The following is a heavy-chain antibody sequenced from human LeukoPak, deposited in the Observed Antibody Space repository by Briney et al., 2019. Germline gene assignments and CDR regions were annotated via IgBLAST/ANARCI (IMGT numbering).Heavy chain of an antibody. CDR3: ARGVYTLVATRGRAYFDY. CDR1: SGSFSGYY. V-gene: IGHV4-34*01. Sequence: SETLSLTCAWYSGSFSGYYWRWTRQAPGKDVYGIGEMNHSGSTNYNPSLKSRFTTSVETCKNQSSLKLRSVTAADTAVYYCARGVYTLVATRGRAYFDYWGQGTVVTVSS. J-gene: IGHJ4*02. CDR2: MNHSGST. D-gene: IGHD5-12*01.